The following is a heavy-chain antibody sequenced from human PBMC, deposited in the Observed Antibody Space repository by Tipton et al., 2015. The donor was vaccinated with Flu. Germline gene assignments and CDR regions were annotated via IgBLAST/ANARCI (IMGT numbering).Heavy chain of an antibody. CDR1: GFTFSTYW. CDR3: ARTRGGYCTATACFADYFDY. Sequence: SLRLSCAASGFTFSTYWMSWVRQAPGKGLEWVANIKQGGDEKYYVDSVKGRFTISRDNPKNSLSLQMNSLRAEDTAVYYCARTRGGYCTATACFADYFDYWGQGALVTVSS. J-gene: IGHJ4*02. CDR2: IKQGGDEK. V-gene: IGHV3-7*01. D-gene: IGHD2-8*02.